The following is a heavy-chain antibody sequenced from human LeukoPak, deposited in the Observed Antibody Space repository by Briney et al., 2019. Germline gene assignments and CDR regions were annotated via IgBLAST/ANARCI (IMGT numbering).Heavy chain of an antibody. CDR2: IFHRGST. V-gene: IGHV4-59*13. Sequence: SETLSLTCSVSGGSISTYLWSWIRQPPGKGLEWIGYIFHRGSTNYNPSLRSRVTISMDTSMNQFSLRLTSVTAADTAVYYCAREGTAGTNLNWFDPWGQGTLVTVSS. J-gene: IGHJ5*02. CDR3: AREGTAGTNLNWFDP. D-gene: IGHD1-1*01. CDR1: GGSISTYL.